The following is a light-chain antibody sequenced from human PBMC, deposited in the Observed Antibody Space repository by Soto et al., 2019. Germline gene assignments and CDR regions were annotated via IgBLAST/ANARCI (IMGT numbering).Light chain of an antibody. J-gene: IGKJ1*01. CDR2: DTS. CDR3: QQYGSSPKT. V-gene: IGKV3-15*01. Sequence: EIVMTQSPATLSVSPGERVTLSCRASQSVSSNLAWYRQKPGQAPKLLIYDTSTRAPGIPARFSGSGSGTDFTLTIIRLERGDFAVYYCQQYGSSPKTFGQGTKVDIK. CDR1: QSVSSN.